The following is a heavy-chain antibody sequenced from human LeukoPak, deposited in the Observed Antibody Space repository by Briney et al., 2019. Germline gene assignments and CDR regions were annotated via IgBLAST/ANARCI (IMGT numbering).Heavy chain of an antibody. CDR3: ARAQNNWNYVLDY. V-gene: IGHV3-21*01. Sequence: GGSLRLSCEASGFTFSSYSMNWVRQAPGKGLEWVSSISSSSSYIYYADSVKGRFTISRDNAKNSLYQQMNSLRAEDTAVYYCARAQNNWNYVLDYWCQGTLVTVSS. D-gene: IGHD1-7*01. CDR1: GFTFSSYS. J-gene: IGHJ4*02. CDR2: ISSSSSYI.